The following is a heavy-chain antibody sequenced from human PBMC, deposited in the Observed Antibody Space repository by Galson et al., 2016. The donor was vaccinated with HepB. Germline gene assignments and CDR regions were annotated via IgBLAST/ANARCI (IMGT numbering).Heavy chain of an antibody. CDR1: GFTFNVYW. CDR2: IKQDGNEK. V-gene: IGHV3-7*03. D-gene: IGHD3-9*01. Sequence: SLRLSCAAPGFTFNVYWMTWVRQAPGKGLEWVANIKQDGNEKHYVDSVKGRFTISRDNANVSLHLEMNSLRAEDTAVYYCARRFPRYDILTDDYYYYLDVWGKGTTVTVSS. CDR3: ARRFPRYDILTDDYYYYLDV. J-gene: IGHJ6*03.